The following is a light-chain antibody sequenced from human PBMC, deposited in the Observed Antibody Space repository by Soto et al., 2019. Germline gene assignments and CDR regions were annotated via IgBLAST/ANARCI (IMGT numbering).Light chain of an antibody. CDR1: QKINNY. V-gene: IGKV1-39*01. CDR3: EQTYSTPVT. J-gene: IGKJ5*01. CDR2: GAF. Sequence: DIQMTQSPSSLSASVGDRVTVTCRTSQKINNYLNWYQQKPGKAPKLLIYGAFSVQSGVPLRFSGSGSGTEFTLTISSLQPEDCAIYYCEQTYSTPVTFGQGTRLEIK.